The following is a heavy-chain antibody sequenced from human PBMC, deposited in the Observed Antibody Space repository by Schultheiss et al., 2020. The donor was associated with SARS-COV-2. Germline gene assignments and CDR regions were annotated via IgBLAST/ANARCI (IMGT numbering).Heavy chain of an antibody. CDR3: ARVHPGYYGMDV. Sequence: SETLSLTCAVYGGSFSGYYWSWIRQPPGKGLEWIGYIYTSGSTNYNPSLKSRVTMSVDTSKNQFSLKLSSVTAADTAVYYCARVHPGYYGMDVWGRGTTVTVSS. J-gene: IGHJ6*02. CDR2: IYTSGST. CDR1: GGSFSGYY. V-gene: IGHV4-59*10.